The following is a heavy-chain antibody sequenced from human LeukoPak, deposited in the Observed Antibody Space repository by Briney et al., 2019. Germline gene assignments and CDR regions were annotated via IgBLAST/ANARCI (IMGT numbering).Heavy chain of an antibody. CDR3: ARARKYFDWPSNWFDP. CDR2: ISYDGSKK. J-gene: IGHJ5*02. D-gene: IGHD3-9*01. CDR1: GFTFSSYA. Sequence: PGRSLRLSCAASGFTFSSYAMHWVRQAPGKGLEWVAVISYDGSKKYYADSVKGRFTISRDNSKNALYLQMNSLRAEDTAVYYCARARKYFDWPSNWFDPWGQGTLVTVSS. V-gene: IGHV3-30-3*01.